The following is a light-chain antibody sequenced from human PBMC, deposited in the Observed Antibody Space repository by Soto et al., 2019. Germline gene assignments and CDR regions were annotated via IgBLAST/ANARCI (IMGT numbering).Light chain of an antibody. CDR1: QSVGRY. V-gene: IGKV3-11*01. J-gene: IGKJ4*01. CDR2: DAS. Sequence: EIVLTQSPATLSLSPGERVTLSCRASQSVGRYIAWYQHKPGQAPRLLIYDASNRATGIPARFSGSGSGTDFTPTISSLEPEDFADYYCQQRANWLTFGGGTKVEIK. CDR3: QQRANWLT.